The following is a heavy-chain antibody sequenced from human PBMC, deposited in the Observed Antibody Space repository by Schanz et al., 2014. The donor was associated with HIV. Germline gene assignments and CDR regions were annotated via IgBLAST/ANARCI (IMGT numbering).Heavy chain of an antibody. J-gene: IGHJ6*02. CDR2: IWHDGSSK. CDR1: GFTFSSYG. CDR3: ARTSRIVIPDRDPRLSYLYGMDV. Sequence: QVQLLESGGGVVQPVLRLSCAASGFTFSSYGMHWVRQAPGKGLEWVAVIWHDGSSKYYADSVKDRFTISRDNSKNTLYLQMNGLRAEDTAVYYCARTSRIVIPDRDPRLSYLYGMDVWGQGTTVTVSS. V-gene: IGHV3-33*01. D-gene: IGHD1-26*01.